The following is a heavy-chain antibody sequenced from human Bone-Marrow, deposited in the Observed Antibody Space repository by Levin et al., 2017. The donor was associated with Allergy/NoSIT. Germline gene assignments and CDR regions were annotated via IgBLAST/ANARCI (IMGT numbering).Heavy chain of an antibody. D-gene: IGHD1-14*01. J-gene: IGHJ6*02. Sequence: GSLRLSCAASGFTFSSYGMHWVRQAPGKGLEWVAVISYDGSNKYYADSVKGRFTISRDNSKNTLYLQMNSLRAEDTAVYYCANKGPEYYYYGMDVWGQGTTVTVSS. CDR2: ISYDGSNK. CDR1: GFTFSSYG. V-gene: IGHV3-30*18. CDR3: ANKGPEYYYYGMDV.